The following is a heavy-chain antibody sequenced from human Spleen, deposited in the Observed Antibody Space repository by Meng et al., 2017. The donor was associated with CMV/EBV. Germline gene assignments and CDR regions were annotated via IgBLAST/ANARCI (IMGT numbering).Heavy chain of an antibody. CDR1: TTYY. V-gene: IGHV4-39*07. J-gene: IGHJ3*02. Sequence: TTYYWGWIRQPPGKGLEWIGTTYYRGSTYYNPSLKSRVTISLDTSKIQFSLRLSSVTAADTALYYCARGEGVYNFWSGSEPNGAYDIWAQGTMVTVSS. CDR3: ARGEGVYNFWSGSEPNGAYDI. CDR2: TYYRGST. D-gene: IGHD3-3*01.